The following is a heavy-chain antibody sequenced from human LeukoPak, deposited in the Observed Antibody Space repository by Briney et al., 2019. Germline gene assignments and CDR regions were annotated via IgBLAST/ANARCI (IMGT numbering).Heavy chain of an antibody. Sequence: SETLSLTCTASDGSISGYYWTWIRQPAGKGLEWIGRMSTSGNSNYIPSLVSRVTMSVDTSKNQFSLNLSSVTAADTAVYYCARESGSMRWFDPWGQVTLVTVSS. CDR2: MSTSGNS. D-gene: IGHD6-25*01. CDR1: DGSISGYY. CDR3: ARESGSMRWFDP. V-gene: IGHV4-4*07. J-gene: IGHJ5*02.